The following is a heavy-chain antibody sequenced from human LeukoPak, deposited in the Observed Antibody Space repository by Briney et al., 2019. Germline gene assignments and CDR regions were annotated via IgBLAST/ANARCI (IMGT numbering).Heavy chain of an antibody. D-gene: IGHD3-22*01. CDR2: ISGSGGST. Sequence: GGSLRLSCAACGFTFSSYAMSWVRQAPGKGLKWVSAISGSGGSTYYADSVKGRFTISRDNSKNTLYLQMNSLRAEDTAVYYCAKDPGWLVVGAFDIWGQGTMVTVSS. CDR1: GFTFSSYA. CDR3: AKDPGWLVVGAFDI. J-gene: IGHJ3*02. V-gene: IGHV3-23*01.